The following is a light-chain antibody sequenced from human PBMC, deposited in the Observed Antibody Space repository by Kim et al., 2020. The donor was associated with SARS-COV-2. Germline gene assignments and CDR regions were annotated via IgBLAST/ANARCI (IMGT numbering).Light chain of an antibody. J-gene: IGLJ3*02. CDR3: QAWDSSSNWV. CDR1: KLGDKY. Sequence: SYELTQPPSVSVSPRQTASITCSGDKLGDKYACWYQQKPGQSPVLVIYQDSKRPSGIPERFSGSNSGNTATLTISGTQAMDEADYYCQAWDSSSNWVFGG. V-gene: IGLV3-1*01. CDR2: QDS.